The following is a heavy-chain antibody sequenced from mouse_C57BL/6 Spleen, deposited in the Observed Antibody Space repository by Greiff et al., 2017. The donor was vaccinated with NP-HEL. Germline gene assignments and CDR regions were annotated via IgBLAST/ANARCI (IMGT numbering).Heavy chain of an antibody. J-gene: IGHJ3*01. D-gene: IGHD2-10*02. V-gene: IGHV5-4*01. CDR2: ISDGGSYT. CDR3: ARGGGYGNYDWFAY. Sequence: EVQGVESGGGLVKPGGSLKLSCAASGFTFSSYAMSWVRQTPEKRLEWVATISDGGSYTYYPDNVKGRFTISRDNAKNNLYLQMSHLKSEDTAMYYCARGGGYGNYDWFAYWGQGTLVTVSA. CDR1: GFTFSSYA.